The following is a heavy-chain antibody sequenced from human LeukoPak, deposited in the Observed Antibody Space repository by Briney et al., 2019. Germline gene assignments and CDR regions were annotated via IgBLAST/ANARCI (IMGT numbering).Heavy chain of an antibody. CDR1: GGSISTYY. CDR2: IYYSGST. D-gene: IGHD1-26*01. CDR3: ARVGGVEAFDI. J-gene: IGHJ3*02. Sequence: SETLSLTCTVSGGSISTYYWSWIRQPPGKGLEWIGYIYYSGSTNYNPSLKSRVTISVDTSKNQFSLKLSSMTAADTAVYYCARVGGVEAFDIWGQGTMVTVS. V-gene: IGHV4-59*01.